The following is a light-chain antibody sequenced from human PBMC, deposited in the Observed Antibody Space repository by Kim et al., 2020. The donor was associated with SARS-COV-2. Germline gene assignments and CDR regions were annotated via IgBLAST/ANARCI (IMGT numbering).Light chain of an antibody. CDR1: SSDVGGYNY. Sequence: GQSVTISCTGTSSDVGGYNYVSWYQHHPGKAPKVMIYNVNKRPSGVPGRFSGSKSGNTASLTISGLQAEDEADYYCCSYAGSYTWVFGGGTQLTVL. CDR2: NVN. V-gene: IGLV2-11*01. J-gene: IGLJ2*01. CDR3: CSYAGSYTWV.